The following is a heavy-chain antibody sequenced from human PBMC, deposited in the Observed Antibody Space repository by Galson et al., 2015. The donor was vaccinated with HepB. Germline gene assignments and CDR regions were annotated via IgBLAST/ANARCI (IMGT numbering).Heavy chain of an antibody. Sequence: SLRLSCATSGFTVSSNYMSWVRQAPGKGLEWVSVIYSGGSTYYADSVKGRFTISRDNSKNTLYLQMNSLRAEDTAVYYCARGRINDAFDIWGQGTMVTVSS. J-gene: IGHJ3*02. CDR2: IYSGGST. CDR1: GFTVSSNY. V-gene: IGHV3-53*01. CDR3: ARGRINDAFDI. D-gene: IGHD3-16*01.